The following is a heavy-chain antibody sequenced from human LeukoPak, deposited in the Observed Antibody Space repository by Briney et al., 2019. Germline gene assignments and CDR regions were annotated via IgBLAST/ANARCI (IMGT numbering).Heavy chain of an antibody. V-gene: IGHV1-18*01. Sequence: GASVKVSCKASGYEFTAYGISWVRQAPGQGLEWMGWVSAYNGVTNYAQKFQGRVTMTTDTSSTTAYMEMRSLTSDDTAVYYCARSLRFLEWLDAFDIWGQGTMVTVSS. CDR3: ARSLRFLEWLDAFDI. D-gene: IGHD3-3*01. CDR2: VSAYNGVT. J-gene: IGHJ3*02. CDR1: GYEFTAYG.